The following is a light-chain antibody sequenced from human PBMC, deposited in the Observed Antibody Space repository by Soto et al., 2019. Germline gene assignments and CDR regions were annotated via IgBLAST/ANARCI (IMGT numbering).Light chain of an antibody. CDR3: SAYAVSRTYV. CDR2: NVY. CDR1: SSDVGSYNF. Sequence: QSALTQPASVSGSPGQSSTISCTGTSSDVGSYNFVSWHQQHPGKAPKLMIYNVYDRPSGISYRFSGTKSGNTASLTISGRQGEDEAAYSCSAYAVSRTYVFGTGTKLTV. J-gene: IGLJ1*01. V-gene: IGLV2-14*03.